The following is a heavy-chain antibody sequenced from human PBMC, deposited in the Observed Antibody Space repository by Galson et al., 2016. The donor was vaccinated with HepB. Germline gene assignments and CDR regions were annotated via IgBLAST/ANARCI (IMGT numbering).Heavy chain of an antibody. Sequence: SETLSLTCTVSGGSISNYYWIWIRQPPGKGLEWIGYIYYSGSTNYNPSLKSRVTISVDTSKNQFSLQLSSVTAADTAVYYCARRRNYYDGSGYYNDWFDPWGQGTLVTVSP. CDR1: GGSISNYY. V-gene: IGHV4-59*08. J-gene: IGHJ5*02. D-gene: IGHD3-22*01. CDR3: ARRRNYYDGSGYYNDWFDP. CDR2: IYYSGST.